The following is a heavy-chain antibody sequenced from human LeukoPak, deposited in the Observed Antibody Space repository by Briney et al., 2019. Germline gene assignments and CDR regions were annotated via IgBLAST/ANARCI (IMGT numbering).Heavy chain of an antibody. CDR3: ATDSGNYLFDWFDP. CDR1: GYTFTNYY. V-gene: IGHV1-2*06. D-gene: IGHD1-26*01. Sequence: ASVKVSCKASGYTFTNYYMHWVRQAPGQGLEWMGRINPNSGGTNYAQKFQGRVTMTRDTSISTAYMELSRLRSDDTAVYYCATDSGNYLFDWFDPWGQGTLVTVSS. J-gene: IGHJ5*02. CDR2: INPNSGGT.